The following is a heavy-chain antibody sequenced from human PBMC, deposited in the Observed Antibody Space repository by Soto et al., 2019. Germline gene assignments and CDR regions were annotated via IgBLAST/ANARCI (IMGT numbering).Heavy chain of an antibody. Sequence: LRLSCTASGFSFSNAWMSWVRQAPGKGLQWVGRIKGKTDDGTADYAAPVKGRFTISRDDSKNTLYLQMNSLTPEDTAVYYCTTTTSSGHYYYDGMDFWGQGTTVTVSS. CDR2: IKGKTDDGTA. CDR3: TTTTSSGHYYYDGMDF. J-gene: IGHJ6*02. CDR1: GFSFSNAW. V-gene: IGHV3-15*01. D-gene: IGHD4-17*01.